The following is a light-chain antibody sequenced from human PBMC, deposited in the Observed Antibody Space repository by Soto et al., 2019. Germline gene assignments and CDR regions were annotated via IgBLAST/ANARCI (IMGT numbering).Light chain of an antibody. V-gene: IGLV2-23*02. Sequence: QPASVSGSPGQSITISCTGTSSDVGSYNVVSWYQQHPGKAPKLLIYEVSKRPSGVSDRFSGSKSGNTASLTICGLQAEDEADYHCCSYAGSSSAYVFGTGTKLTVL. CDR2: EVS. CDR1: SSDVGSYNV. J-gene: IGLJ1*01. CDR3: CSYAGSSSAYV.